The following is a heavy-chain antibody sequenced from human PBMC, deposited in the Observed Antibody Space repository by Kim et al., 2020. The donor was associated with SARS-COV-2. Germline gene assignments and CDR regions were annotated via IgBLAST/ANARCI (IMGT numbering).Heavy chain of an antibody. J-gene: IGHJ5*02. CDR3: ARVNIDNWFDP. V-gene: IGHV6-1*01. Sequence: EYAVSVQSRITINPDPSRNQFSLQLRSVTPEDTAVYYCARVNIDNWFDPWGQGTLVTVSS.